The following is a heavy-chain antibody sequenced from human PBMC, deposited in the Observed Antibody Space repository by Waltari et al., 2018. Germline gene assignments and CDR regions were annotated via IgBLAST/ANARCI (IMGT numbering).Heavy chain of an antibody. V-gene: IGHV4-34*01. CDR2: ITHSGST. D-gene: IGHD2-21*01. CDR1: GGSFNFYY. Sequence: QVLLQQWGAGLLKPSETLSLTCAVYGGSFNFYYWSWIGQPPGEGLGWIGEITHSGSTNYNPSLKSRVSISVDTPNNQFSLKLTSVTAADTAAYYCARRGYCGIDCYSNYFDCWGQGTLVTVSS. J-gene: IGHJ4*02. CDR3: ARRGYCGIDCYSNYFDC.